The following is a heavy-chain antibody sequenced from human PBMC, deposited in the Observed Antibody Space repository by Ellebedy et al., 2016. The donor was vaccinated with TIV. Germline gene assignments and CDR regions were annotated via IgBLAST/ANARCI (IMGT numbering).Heavy chain of an antibody. CDR2: VYHTGHP. J-gene: IGHJ5*02. CDR1: RDSINNDNF. Sequence: MPSETLSLTCGVSRDSINNDNFWSWVRQPPGRGLEWIGEVYHTGHPNYNPSLRSRVTITVDKSKGQFSLTLRSMTAADTAVYFCARDWTRGGGYIPHWFDPWGQGTLVTVSS. CDR3: ARDWTRGGGYIPHWFDP. V-gene: IGHV4/OR15-8*02. D-gene: IGHD5-24*01.